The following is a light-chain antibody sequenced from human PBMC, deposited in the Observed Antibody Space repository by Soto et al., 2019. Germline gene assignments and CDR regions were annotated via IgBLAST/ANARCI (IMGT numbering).Light chain of an antibody. CDR2: DVS. Sequence: QSVLTQPASVSGSPGQSITISCTGTSSDVGGYNYVSWYQQHPGKAPKLMIYDVSNRPSGVSTRFSGSKSGNTASLTISGLQAEDEADYYCSSYTSSSTLFGGGTKVTVL. V-gene: IGLV2-14*01. CDR1: SSDVGGYNY. J-gene: IGLJ3*02. CDR3: SSYTSSSTL.